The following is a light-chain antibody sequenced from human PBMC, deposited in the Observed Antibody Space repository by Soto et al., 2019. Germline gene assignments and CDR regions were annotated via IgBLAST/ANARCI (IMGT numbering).Light chain of an antibody. CDR3: QQYGRSPRYT. CDR1: QSVSNNY. Sequence: EIVLTQSPGTMSLSPGERATLSCRASQSVSNNYLAWYQQKPGQAPRLLIYGASSRATDISDRFSGSGSGTDFTLTISRLEPEDFALYYCQQYGRSPRYTFGQGTKLEIK. CDR2: GAS. J-gene: IGKJ2*01. V-gene: IGKV3-20*01.